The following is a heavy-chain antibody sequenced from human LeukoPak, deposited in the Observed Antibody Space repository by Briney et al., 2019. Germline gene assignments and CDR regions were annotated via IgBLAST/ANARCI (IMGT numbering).Heavy chain of an antibody. CDR1: GFTVSNYA. CDR3: ARTPDTVKGDY. Sequence: GGSLRLFCAPSGFTVSNYAMHWVRQAPSKGLEWVAFISLDRPDKNYGAAVKGRFTITRDNSKDTLYLQMDSLRVEDTAVYYCARTPDTVKGDYWGQGTLVTVSS. J-gene: IGHJ4*02. D-gene: IGHD1-14*01. CDR2: ISLDRPDK. V-gene: IGHV3-30*04.